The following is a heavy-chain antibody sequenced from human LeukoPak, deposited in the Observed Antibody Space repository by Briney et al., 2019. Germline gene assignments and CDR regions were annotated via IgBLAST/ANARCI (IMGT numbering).Heavy chain of an antibody. CDR3: AKDDNGYRNFDY. CDR1: GFTFSSYA. Sequence: PGGSLRLSCAASGFTFSSYAMSWVRQAPGKGLELVSPISGSAAITYYADSVKGRFTISRDNSKNTLYLQMNSLRAEETALYYCAKDDNGYRNFDYWGQGTLVTVSS. V-gene: IGHV3-23*01. J-gene: IGHJ4*02. CDR2: ISGSAAIT. D-gene: IGHD5-18*01.